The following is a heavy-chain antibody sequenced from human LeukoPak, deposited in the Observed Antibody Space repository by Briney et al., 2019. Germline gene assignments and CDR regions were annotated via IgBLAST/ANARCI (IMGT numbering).Heavy chain of an antibody. CDR3: ARQSEYFDWTTFYYFDY. D-gene: IGHD3-9*01. Sequence: SETLSLTCTVSGGSISSSNYYWGWIRQPPGKGLEWIGSIYYSGSTNYNPSLKSRVTISVDTSKNQFSLKLSSVTAADTAVYYCARQSEYFDWTTFYYFDYWGQGTLVTVSS. V-gene: IGHV4-39*01. CDR1: GGSISSSNYY. J-gene: IGHJ4*02. CDR2: IYYSGST.